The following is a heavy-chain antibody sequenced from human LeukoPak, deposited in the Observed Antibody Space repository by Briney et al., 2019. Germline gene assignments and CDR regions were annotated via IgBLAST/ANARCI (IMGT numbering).Heavy chain of an antibody. Sequence: GSSVKVSCKASGGTFSSYAISWMRQAPGQGLEWMGGIIPIFGTANYAQKFQGRVTMTEDTSTDTAYMELSSLRSEDTAVYYCATMPLSYNWKVEVFDYWGQGTLVTVSS. D-gene: IGHD1-1*01. CDR3: ATMPLSYNWKVEVFDY. J-gene: IGHJ4*02. CDR1: GGTFSSYA. V-gene: IGHV1-69*06. CDR2: IIPIFGTA.